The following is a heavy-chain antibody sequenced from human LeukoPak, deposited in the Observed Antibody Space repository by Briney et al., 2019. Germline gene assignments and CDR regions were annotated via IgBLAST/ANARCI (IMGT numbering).Heavy chain of an antibody. CDR3: ATVSISIAAAGTKGFDY. CDR1: GYTLTELS. J-gene: IGHJ4*02. CDR2: FDPEDGET. V-gene: IGHV1-24*01. D-gene: IGHD6-13*01. Sequence: RASVKVSCKVSGYTLTELSMHWVRQAPGKGLEWMGGFDPEDGETIYAQKFQGRVTMTEDTSTDTAYMELSSLRSEDTAVYYCATVSISIAAAGTKGFDYWGQGTLVTVSS.